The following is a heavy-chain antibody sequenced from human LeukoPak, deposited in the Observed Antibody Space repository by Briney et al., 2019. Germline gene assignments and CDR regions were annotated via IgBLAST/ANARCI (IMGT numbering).Heavy chain of an antibody. D-gene: IGHD2-15*01. CDR1: VGSISTYY. Sequence: PSETLSLTCTVSVGSISTYYWSWIRQPPGKGLEWLGYIYYSRSTIYNPSLKSRVTISVDTSKNQFSLNLTSVTAADTAVYYCAGDYGCSGGSCFSHWFDPWGQGTLVTVSS. CDR3: AGDYGCSGGSCFSHWFDP. CDR2: IYYSRST. V-gene: IGHV4-59*01. J-gene: IGHJ5*02.